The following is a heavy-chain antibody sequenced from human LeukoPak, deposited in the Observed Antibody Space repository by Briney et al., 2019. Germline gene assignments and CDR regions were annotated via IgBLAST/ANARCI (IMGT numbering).Heavy chain of an antibody. CDR3: ARGPPFDP. CDR1: GFTFSSYW. J-gene: IGHJ5*02. Sequence: GGSLRLSCAASGFTFSSYWMSWVRQAPGKGLEWVSIIYSGGVTNYADSVKGRFTLSRDNSKNTLFLQLNSLRAEDTAIYYCARGPPFDPWGQGTLVTVSS. V-gene: IGHV3-66*01. CDR2: IYSGGVT.